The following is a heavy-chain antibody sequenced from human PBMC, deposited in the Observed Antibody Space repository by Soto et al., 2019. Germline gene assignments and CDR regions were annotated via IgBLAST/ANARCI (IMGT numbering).Heavy chain of an antibody. Sequence: QVQLVQSGAEVKKPGASVKVSCKASGYTFTSYGISWVRQAPGQGLEWMGWISAYNGNTNYAQKLQGRVTMTTDTSTRTAYMELRSLRSDDTAVYYCARSPPAIGTYYYGMDVWGQGTTVTVSS. D-gene: IGHD2-2*02. J-gene: IGHJ6*02. CDR3: ARSPPAIGTYYYGMDV. CDR1: GYTFTSYG. V-gene: IGHV1-18*01. CDR2: ISAYNGNT.